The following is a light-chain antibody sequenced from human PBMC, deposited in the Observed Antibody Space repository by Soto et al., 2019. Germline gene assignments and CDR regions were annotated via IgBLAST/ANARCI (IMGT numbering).Light chain of an antibody. CDR2: EVS. CDR1: SSDVGGYNY. V-gene: IGLV2-14*01. J-gene: IGLJ1*01. Sequence: LTQPASVSGSPGQSITISCTGTSSDVGGYNYVSWYQQHPGKAPKLMIYEVSNRPSGVSYRFSGSKSGNTASLAISGLQAEDEADYYCSSYTGSSTLLFGSGTKVTVL. CDR3: SSYTGSSTLL.